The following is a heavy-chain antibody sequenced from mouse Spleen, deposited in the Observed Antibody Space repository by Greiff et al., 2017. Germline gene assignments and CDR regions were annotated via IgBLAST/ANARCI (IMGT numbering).Heavy chain of an antibody. J-gene: IGHJ3*01. CDR1: GYTFTSYW. CDR2: IDPSDSYT. V-gene: IGHV1-69*02. D-gene: IGHD2-4*01. Sequence: QVQLQQSGAELMKPGASVKLSCKASGYTFTSYWMHWVKQRPGQGLEWIGEIDPSDSYTNYNQKFKGKATLTVDKSSSTAYMQLSSLTSEDSAVYYCARWRGDYETWFAYWGQGTLVTVSA. CDR3: ARWRGDYETWFAY.